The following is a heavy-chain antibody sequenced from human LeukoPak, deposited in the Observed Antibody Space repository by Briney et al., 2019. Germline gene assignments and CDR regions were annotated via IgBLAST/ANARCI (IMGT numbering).Heavy chain of an antibody. CDR3: ARGRGYSGSYHDAFDI. V-gene: IGHV4-59*01. Sequence: SETLSLTCTVSGGSISTYYWTWIRQPPGKGLEWIGYIYYSGSTNYNPSLKSRVTISVDTSKNQFSLKLSSVTAADTAVYYCARGRGYSGSYHDAFDIWGQGTMVTVSS. CDR1: GGSISTYY. CDR2: IYYSGST. D-gene: IGHD1-26*01. J-gene: IGHJ3*02.